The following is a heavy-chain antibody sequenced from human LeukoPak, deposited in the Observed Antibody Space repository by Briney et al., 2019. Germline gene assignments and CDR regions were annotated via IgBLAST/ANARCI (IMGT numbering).Heavy chain of an antibody. J-gene: IGHJ4*02. CDR2: ISTSSGTI. CDR1: GFTFSSYS. CDR3: ARDRGGYEFFDF. Sequence: PGGSLRLSCAASGFTFSSYSMNWVRQAPGKGLEWVSYISTSSGTIYYTDSVKGRFTISRDNAKNSLYLQMNSLRDEDTAVYCCARDRGGYEFFDFRGQGTRVTVSS. V-gene: IGHV3-48*02. D-gene: IGHD5-12*01.